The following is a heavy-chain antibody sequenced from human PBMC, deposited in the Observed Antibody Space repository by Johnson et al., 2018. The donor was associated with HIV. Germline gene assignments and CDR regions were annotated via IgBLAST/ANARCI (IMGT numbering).Heavy chain of an antibody. J-gene: IGHJ3*02. D-gene: IGHD2-15*01. Sequence: QVQLVESGGGLVQPGGSLRLSCAASGFTFSDYYLSWIRQTPGKGLEWVSYISSSGGSIYYADSVKGRFTISRDNAKNSLYLQMNSLRAEDTAVDYCAGRDLLRAFDIWGQGTMVTVSS. CDR3: AGRDLLRAFDI. CDR1: GFTFSDYY. CDR2: ISSSGGSI. V-gene: IGHV3-11*04.